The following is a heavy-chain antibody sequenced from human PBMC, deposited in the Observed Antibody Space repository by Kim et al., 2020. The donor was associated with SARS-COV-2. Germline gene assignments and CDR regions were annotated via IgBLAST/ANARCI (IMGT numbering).Heavy chain of an antibody. J-gene: IGHJ3*02. D-gene: IGHD3-22*01. V-gene: IGHV3-33*01. Sequence: GGSLRLSCAASGFTFSSYGMHWVRQAPGKGLEWVAVIWYDGSHKYYADSVKGRFIISRDNSKNTLYLQMNSLRAEDTALYYCARGLVSSGYDYYDVFVIWGPGTLVTVSP. CDR2: IWYDGSHK. CDR1: GFTFSSYG. CDR3: ARGLVSSGYDYYDVFVI.